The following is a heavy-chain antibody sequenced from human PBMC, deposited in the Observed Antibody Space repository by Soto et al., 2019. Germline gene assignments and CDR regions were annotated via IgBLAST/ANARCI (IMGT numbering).Heavy chain of an antibody. J-gene: IGHJ4*02. CDR1: GGSFSGYY. V-gene: IGHV4-59*01. Sequence: SETLSLTCTVSGGSFSGYYWGWIRQPPGKGLEWIGYIYYSGSTNYNPSLKSRVTISVDTSKNQFSLKVSPVTAADTAVYYCARRRRDGYNFDYWGQGILVTVSS. CDR3: ARRRRDGYNFDY. D-gene: IGHD5-12*01. CDR2: IYYSGST.